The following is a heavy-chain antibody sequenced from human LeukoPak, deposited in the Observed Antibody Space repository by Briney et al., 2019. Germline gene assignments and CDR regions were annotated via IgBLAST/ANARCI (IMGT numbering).Heavy chain of an antibody. CDR1: GFTFSSYA. Sequence: GGSLRLSCAASGFTFSSYALSWVRQAPGKGLEWVSTINGNGGTTYYADSVKGRFTISRDNSKNTLYLQMNSLRAEDTAVYYCAKRGPGYDKSTYPPHYFDYWGQGTLVTVSS. V-gene: IGHV3-23*01. J-gene: IGHJ4*02. CDR2: INGNGGTT. D-gene: IGHD3-22*01. CDR3: AKRGPGYDKSTYPPHYFDY.